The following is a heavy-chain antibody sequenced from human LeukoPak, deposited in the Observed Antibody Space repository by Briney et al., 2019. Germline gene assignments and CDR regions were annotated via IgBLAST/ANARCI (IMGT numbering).Heavy chain of an antibody. Sequence: PSETLSLTCTVSGGSISDTYWSWVRQPAGGGLEWIGRVLSSGTTLYNPSLSGRVTISVDTSKNQFSLKLSSVTAADTAVYYCAGRRNSSSWYRLHNWFDPWGQGTLVTVSS. CDR3: AGRRNSSSWYRLHNWFDP. CDR1: GGSISDTY. V-gene: IGHV4-4*07. J-gene: IGHJ5*02. CDR2: VLSSGTT. D-gene: IGHD6-13*01.